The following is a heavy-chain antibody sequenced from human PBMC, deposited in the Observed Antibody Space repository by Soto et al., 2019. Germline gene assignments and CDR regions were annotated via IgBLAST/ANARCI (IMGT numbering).Heavy chain of an antibody. J-gene: IGHJ6*02. CDR3: ATANAPPQLGGNYHYIMDV. Sequence: QVQVVQSGAEVKKPGSSVKVSCKASGGTFSTAAISWVRQAPGQGLEWMGGIIPIFRTADYAQKFQGRVTITADESPSIAYLELRSLRSEATAVYYCATANAPPQLGGNYHYIMDVWGQGTTVTVSS. CDR1: GGTFSTAA. D-gene: IGHD2-8*01. V-gene: IGHV1-69*12. CDR2: IIPIFRTA.